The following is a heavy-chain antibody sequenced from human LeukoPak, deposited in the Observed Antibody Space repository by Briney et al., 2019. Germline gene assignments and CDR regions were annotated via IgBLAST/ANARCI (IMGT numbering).Heavy chain of an antibody. CDR2: IYPSGST. J-gene: IGHJ6*02. CDR3: GRTSSNSWSYGMDV. V-gene: IGHV4-4*07. Sequence: SETLSLTCTVSDGSISSYYWSWIRQPAGKGLEWIGRIYPSGSTNYNPSLKSRLTMSVDTSKIQFSLKLSSVTAADTAVYYCGRTSSNSWSYGMDVWGQGTTVTVSS. CDR1: DGSISSYY. D-gene: IGHD6-13*01.